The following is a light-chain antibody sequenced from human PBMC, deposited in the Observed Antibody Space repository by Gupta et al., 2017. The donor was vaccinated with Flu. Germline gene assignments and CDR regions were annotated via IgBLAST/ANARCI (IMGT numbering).Light chain of an antibody. CDR1: QSVSSS. V-gene: IGKV3-11*01. CDR2: DAS. Sequence: ATLSLSPGERATLSCRASQSVSSSLAWYQQKPGQAPRLLIYDASNRATGIPARFSGSGCGTDFTLTISSLEPEDFAVYYCQQRSNWPPYTFGQGTKLEIK. J-gene: IGKJ2*01. CDR3: QQRSNWPPYT.